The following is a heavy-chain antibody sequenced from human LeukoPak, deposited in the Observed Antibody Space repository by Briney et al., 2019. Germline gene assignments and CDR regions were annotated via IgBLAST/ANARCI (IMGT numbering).Heavy chain of an antibody. V-gene: IGHV3-15*01. Sequence: PGGSLRLSCAASGFTFSNAWMSWVRQAPGKGLEWVGRIKSKTDGGTTDYAASVKGRFTISRDDSKNTMYLQMNSLKTKDTAVYYCTTVLVGRGGGFIDYWGQGTLVTVSS. CDR2: IKSKTDGGTT. D-gene: IGHD1-26*01. CDR3: TTVLVGRGGGFIDY. J-gene: IGHJ4*02. CDR1: GFTFSNAW.